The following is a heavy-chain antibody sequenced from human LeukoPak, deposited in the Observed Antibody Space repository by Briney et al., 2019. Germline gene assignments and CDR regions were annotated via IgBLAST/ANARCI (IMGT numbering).Heavy chain of an antibody. V-gene: IGHV3-21*01. CDR2: ISSSSSYI. CDR1: GFTFSSYS. J-gene: IGHJ4*02. CDR3: ARATRDGYNSY. D-gene: IGHD5-24*01. Sequence: GGSLRLSCAASGFTFSSYSMNWVRQAPGKGLEWVSSISSSSSYIYYADSVKGRFTISRDNAKNSLYLQMNSLRAEDTAVYYCARATRDGYNSYWGQGTLVTVSS.